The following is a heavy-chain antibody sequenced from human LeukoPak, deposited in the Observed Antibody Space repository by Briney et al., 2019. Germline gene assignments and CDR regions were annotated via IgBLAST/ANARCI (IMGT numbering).Heavy chain of an antibody. D-gene: IGHD4-17*01. V-gene: IGHV3-53*01. CDR3: ARTIPVYGDYDY. Sequence: PGGSLRLSCAVSGLTVTDNYMSWVRQAPGKGLEWVSVIYPDGSTYHADSVKGRFTISRDNSKNTLFLQMNTLRADDTAVYHCARTIPVYGDYDYWGQGTLVTVSS. CDR1: GLTVTDNY. CDR2: IYPDGST. J-gene: IGHJ4*02.